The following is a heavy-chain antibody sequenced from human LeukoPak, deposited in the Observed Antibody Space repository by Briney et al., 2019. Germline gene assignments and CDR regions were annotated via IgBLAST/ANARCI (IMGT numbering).Heavy chain of an antibody. CDR3: AKDIKVVRGVIGHDAFDI. CDR2: ISSSSSYI. V-gene: IGHV3-21*04. CDR1: GFTFSSYS. Sequence: GGSLRLSCAASGFTFSSYSMNWVRQAPGKGLEWVSSISSSSSYIYYADSVKGRFTISRDNAKNSLYLQMNSLRAEDTALYYCAKDIKVVRGVIGHDAFDIWGQGTMVTVSS. J-gene: IGHJ3*02. D-gene: IGHD3-10*01.